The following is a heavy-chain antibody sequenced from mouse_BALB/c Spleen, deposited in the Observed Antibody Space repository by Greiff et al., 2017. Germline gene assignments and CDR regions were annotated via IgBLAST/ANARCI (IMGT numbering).Heavy chain of an antibody. Sequence: EVKLVESGGGLVKPGGSLKLSCAASGFTFSDYGMAWVRQAPGKGPEWVAFISNLAYSIYYADTVTGRFTISRENAKNTLYLEMSSLRSEDTAMYYCAREDSWFAYWGQGTLVTVSA. J-gene: IGHJ3*01. CDR1: GFTFSDYG. CDR2: ISNLAYSI. V-gene: IGHV5-15*02. CDR3: AREDSWFAY.